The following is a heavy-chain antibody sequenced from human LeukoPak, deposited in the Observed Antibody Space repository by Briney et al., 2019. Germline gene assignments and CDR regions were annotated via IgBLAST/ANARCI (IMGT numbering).Heavy chain of an antibody. CDR2: MSYDGSNK. J-gene: IGHJ4*02. D-gene: IGHD3-22*01. V-gene: IGHV3-30-3*01. CDR3: ARGQYYYDTSGYYADY. CDR1: GFTFSIYA. Sequence: GGSLRLSCAGSGFTFSIYAMHWVRQAPGKGLEWVAVMSYDGSNKYYADPVKGRFTISRDNSKNTLYLQVNSLRAEDTAVYYCARGQYYYDTSGYYADYWGQGTLVTVSS.